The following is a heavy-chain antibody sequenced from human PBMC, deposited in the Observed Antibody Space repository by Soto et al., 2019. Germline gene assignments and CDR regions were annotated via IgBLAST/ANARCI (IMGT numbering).Heavy chain of an antibody. CDR1: GGTFSSYA. D-gene: IGHD4-17*01. CDR3: ARSGFRDYGDYVDNGY. J-gene: IGHJ4*02. CDR2: IIPIFGTA. V-gene: IGHV1-69*13. Sequence: ASVKVSCKASGGTFSSYAISWVRQAPGQGLEWMGGIIPIFGTANYAQKFQGRVTITADESTSTAYMELSSLRSEDTAVYYCARSGFRDYGDYVDNGYWGQGTLVTVSS.